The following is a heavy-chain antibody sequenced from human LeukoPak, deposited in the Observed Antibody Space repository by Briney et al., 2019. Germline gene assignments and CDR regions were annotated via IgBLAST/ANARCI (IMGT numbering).Heavy chain of an antibody. Sequence: PGGSLRLSCAASGFTFSSCAMNWVRQAPGKGLEWVSALTHSGDSTYYADSVKGRFTISRDNSKMTLYLQMNSLRAEDTAVYFCAKRDCSADTCYFDYWGQGTLVTVS. CDR3: AKRDCSADTCYFDY. J-gene: IGHJ4*02. CDR1: GFTFSSCA. D-gene: IGHD2-15*01. V-gene: IGHV3-23*01. CDR2: LTHSGDST.